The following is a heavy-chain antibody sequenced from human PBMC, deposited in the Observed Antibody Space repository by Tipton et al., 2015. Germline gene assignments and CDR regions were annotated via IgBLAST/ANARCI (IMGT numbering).Heavy chain of an antibody. V-gene: IGHV4-38-2*01. CDR1: AYSISSDYY. Sequence: GLVKPSETLSLTCAVSAYSISSDYYWGWIRQPPGKGLEWIGSISHSGNTYYNPSLKSRVTISVDTSKTQFSLKMSSVTASDTAVYYCACQDYDSLTRDYQTVDYWGQGTLVTVSS. CDR3: ACQDYDSLTRDYQTVDY. J-gene: IGHJ4*02. D-gene: IGHD3-9*01. CDR2: ISHSGNT.